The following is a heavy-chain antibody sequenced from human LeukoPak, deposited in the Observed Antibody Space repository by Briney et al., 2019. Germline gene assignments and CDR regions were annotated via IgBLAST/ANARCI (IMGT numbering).Heavy chain of an antibody. CDR2: ISAYNGNT. CDR3: ASQWQLEGFDY. D-gene: IGHD6-6*01. J-gene: IGHJ4*02. CDR1: GYTFTSYG. V-gene: IGHV1-18*01. Sequence: GASVKVSCKASGYTFTSYGISWVRQAPGQGLEWMGWISAYNGNTNYAQKLQGRVTMTTDTSTSTAYMELRSLRSDDTALYYCASQWQLEGFDYWGQGTLVTVSS.